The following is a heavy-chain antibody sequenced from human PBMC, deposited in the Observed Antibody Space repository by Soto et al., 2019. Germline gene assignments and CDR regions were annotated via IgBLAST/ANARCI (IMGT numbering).Heavy chain of an antibody. V-gene: IGHV3-33*01. CDR2: IWYDGINK. J-gene: IGHJ4*02. CDR1: GFTFSTFG. Sequence: QVQLVESGGGVVQPGTSLRLSCAASGFTFSTFGMHWVRQAPGKGLEWVAVIWYDGINKYYADFVKGRFTISRDNSKNTLYLQMNSLRAEDTAVYYCSRVGTDYSFDYWGQGTLVTVSS. D-gene: IGHD2-21*02. CDR3: SRVGTDYSFDY.